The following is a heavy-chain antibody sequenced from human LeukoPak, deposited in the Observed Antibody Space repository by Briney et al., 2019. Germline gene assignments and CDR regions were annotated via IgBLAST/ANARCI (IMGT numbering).Heavy chain of an antibody. D-gene: IGHD6-19*01. CDR1: GGSISSYY. CDR2: MYCSGST. V-gene: IGHV4-59*01. Sequence: SETLSLTCTVSGGSISSYYWSWIRQPPGKGLEWIGYMYCSGSTNYNPSLKSRVTISVDTSKNQFSLKLSSVTAADTAVYYCARLRRAGWLEYYFDYWGQGTLVTVSS. CDR3: ARLRRAGWLEYYFDY. J-gene: IGHJ4*02.